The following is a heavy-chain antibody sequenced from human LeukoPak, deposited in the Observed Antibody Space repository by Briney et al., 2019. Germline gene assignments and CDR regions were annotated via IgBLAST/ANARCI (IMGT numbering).Heavy chain of an antibody. Sequence: GMSLRLSCAASGFMFRNYGMYWVRQAPGKGLEWVAIIFYDGSNKYYADSVKGRFTISRDNSKNTLFLQMNSLRAEDTAVYYCASGRGSVGSHTSYFDYWGQGTLVTVSS. CDR2: IFYDGSNK. J-gene: IGHJ4*02. V-gene: IGHV3-33*01. CDR1: GFMFRNYG. CDR3: ASGRGSVGSHTSYFDY. D-gene: IGHD2-15*01.